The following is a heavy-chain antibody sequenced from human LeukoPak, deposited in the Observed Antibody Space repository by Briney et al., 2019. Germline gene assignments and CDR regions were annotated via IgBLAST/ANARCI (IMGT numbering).Heavy chain of an antibody. CDR2: IFYSGST. Sequence: PSETLSLTCSVSGGSISSSSYYWGWIRQPPGKGLEWIGSIFYSGSTYYKPSLKSRVTISVDTSKNQFSLNLSSVTAADTAVYYCARVKSVYGSGRFDYWGQGTLVTVSS. CDR1: GGSISSSSYY. CDR3: ARVKSVYGSGRFDY. V-gene: IGHV4-39*07. J-gene: IGHJ4*02. D-gene: IGHD3-10*01.